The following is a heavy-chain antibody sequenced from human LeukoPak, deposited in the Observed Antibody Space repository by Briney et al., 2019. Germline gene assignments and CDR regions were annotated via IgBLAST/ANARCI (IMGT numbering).Heavy chain of an antibody. V-gene: IGHV4-39*07. CDR1: GGSISSSSYY. Sequence: PSETLSLTCTVSGGSISSSSYYWGWIRQPPGKGLEWIGSIYHSGSTYYNPSLKSRVTISVDTSKNQFSLKLSSVTAADTAVYYCAREDSSSWYSWGQGTLVTVSS. CDR3: AREDSSSWYS. J-gene: IGHJ4*02. CDR2: IYHSGST. D-gene: IGHD6-13*01.